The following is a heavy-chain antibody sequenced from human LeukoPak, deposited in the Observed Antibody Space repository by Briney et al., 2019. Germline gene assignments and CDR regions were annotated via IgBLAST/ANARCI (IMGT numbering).Heavy chain of an antibody. CDR3: ARGDYCCGDCYSTPWSYYCGMDV. CDR2: INSDGGIT. Sequence: GGSLRLSCAASGFTFSSYGMHWVRQAPGKGLVWVSLINSDGGITSYADSVKGRFTISRDNAKNTLYLQMNSLRAEDTAVYYCARGDYCCGDCYSTPWSYYCGMDVWGQGTTVTVSS. CDR1: GFTFSSYG. D-gene: IGHD2-21*02. V-gene: IGHV3-74*01. J-gene: IGHJ6*02.